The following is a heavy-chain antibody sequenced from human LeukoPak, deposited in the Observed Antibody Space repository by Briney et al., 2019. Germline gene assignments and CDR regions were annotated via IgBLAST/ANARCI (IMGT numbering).Heavy chain of an antibody. D-gene: IGHD3-10*01. CDR1: GYTFTSYG. CDR3: AREWSKKYGSGTRPRYYYGMDV. J-gene: IGHJ6*02. V-gene: IGHV1-18*01. CDR2: ISAYNGNT. Sequence: GASVNVSCKASGYTFTSYGISWVRQAPGQGLEWMGWISAYNGNTNYAQKLQGRVTMTTDTSTSTAYMELRSLRSDDTAVYYCAREWSKKYGSGTRPRYYYGMDVWGQGTTVTVSS.